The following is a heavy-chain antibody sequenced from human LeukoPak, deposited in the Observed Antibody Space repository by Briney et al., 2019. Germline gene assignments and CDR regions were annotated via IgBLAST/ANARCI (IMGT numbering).Heavy chain of an antibody. D-gene: IGHD3-3*01. CDR2: IIPIFGTA. V-gene: IGHV1-69*13. CDR3: ARDLFALGSTSSSYDAFDI. J-gene: IGHJ3*02. CDR1: GGTFSSYA. Sequence: ASVKVSCKASGGTFSSYAISWVRQALGQGLEWMGGIIPIFGTANYAQKFQGRVTITANESTSTAYMELSSLRSEDTAVYSCARDLFALGSTSSSYDAFDIWGQGTMVTVSS.